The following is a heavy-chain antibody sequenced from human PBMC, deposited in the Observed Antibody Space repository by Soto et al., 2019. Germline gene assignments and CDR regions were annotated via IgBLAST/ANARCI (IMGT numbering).Heavy chain of an antibody. Sequence: QITLKESGPTLVKPTQTLTLTCTFSGFSLSTSGVGVGWIRQPPGKALEWLALIYWDDDKRYSPSLKSRLTITKDPSKNQVVLTMTNLDPVDTATYSCALTYYGSGSYYNVRWFDPWGQGTLVTVSS. CDR1: GFSLSTSGVG. CDR3: ALTYYGSGSYYNVRWFDP. V-gene: IGHV2-5*02. D-gene: IGHD3-10*01. J-gene: IGHJ5*02. CDR2: IYWDDDK.